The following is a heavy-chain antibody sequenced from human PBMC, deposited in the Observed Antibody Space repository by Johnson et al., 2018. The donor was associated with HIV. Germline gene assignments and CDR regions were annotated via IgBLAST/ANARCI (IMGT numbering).Heavy chain of an antibody. CDR2: INWNGGST. CDR1: GITFDDYG. V-gene: IGHV3-20*04. D-gene: IGHD4-17*01. Sequence: VHLVESGGGVVRPGGSLRLSCAASGITFDDYGMSWVRQAPGKGLEWVSGINWNGGSTYYADSVKGQFTISRDNSKNTLYLQMNSLRAEDTAIYYCARVRPNPTVTTRGAAFDIWGQGTMVTVSS. CDR3: ARVRPNPTVTTRGAAFDI. J-gene: IGHJ3*02.